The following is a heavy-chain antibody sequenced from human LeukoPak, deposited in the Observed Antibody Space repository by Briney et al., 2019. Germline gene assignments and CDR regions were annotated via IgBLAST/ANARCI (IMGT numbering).Heavy chain of an antibody. CDR3: AREGYCSSTSCYGDYYFDY. CDR2: IKKDGSEK. D-gene: IGHD2-2*01. Sequence: PGGSLRLSCAASGFTFSSYWMSWVRQAPGKGLEWVANIKKDGSEKYYVDSVKGRFTISRDNAKNSLYLQMNSLRAEDTAVYYCAREGYCSSTSCYGDYYFDYWGQGTLVTVSS. CDR1: GFTFSSYW. J-gene: IGHJ4*02. V-gene: IGHV3-7*04.